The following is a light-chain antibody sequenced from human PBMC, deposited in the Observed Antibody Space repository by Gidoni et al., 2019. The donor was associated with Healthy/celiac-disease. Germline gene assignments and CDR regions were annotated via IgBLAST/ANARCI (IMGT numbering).Light chain of an antibody. CDR2: EAN. CDR3: QSYDSSNRV. Sequence: NFMLTQPHSVSESPGKTVTISCTGSSGSIASNYVQWYQQRPGSAPTTVIYEANQRPSGVPDRFSGSIDSSSNSASLTLSGLKTEDEADYYCQSYDSSNRVFGGGTKLTVL. V-gene: IGLV6-57*02. J-gene: IGLJ2*01. CDR1: SGSIASNY.